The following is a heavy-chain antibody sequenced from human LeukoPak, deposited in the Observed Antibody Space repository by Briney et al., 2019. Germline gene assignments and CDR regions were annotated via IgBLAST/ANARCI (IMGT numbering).Heavy chain of an antibody. V-gene: IGHV3-74*01. Sequence: GGSLRLSCAASGFTFSDYYMSWIRQAPGKGLVWVSRINGDGNSNTNYADSVKGRFTISRDNAENTLYLQMNSLRAEDTAVYYCARETEYGAFDIWGQGTMVTVSS. CDR2: INGDGNSNT. CDR1: GFTFSDYY. D-gene: IGHD2-2*01. CDR3: ARETEYGAFDI. J-gene: IGHJ3*02.